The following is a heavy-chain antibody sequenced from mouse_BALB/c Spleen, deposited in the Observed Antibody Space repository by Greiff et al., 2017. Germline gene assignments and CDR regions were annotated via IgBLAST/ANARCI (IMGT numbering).Heavy chain of an antibody. CDR1: GFSLTSYG. J-gene: IGHJ2*01. V-gene: IGHV2-9*02. D-gene: IGHD1-1*01. CDR3: ARDGNYYGSSPYYFDY. Sequence: VQLVESGPGLVAPSQSLSITCTVSGFSLTSYGVHWVRQPPGKGLEWLGVIWAGGSTNYNSALMSRLSISKDNSKSQVFLKMNSLQTDDTAMYYCARDGNYYGSSPYYFDYWGQGTTLTVSS. CDR2: IWAGGST.